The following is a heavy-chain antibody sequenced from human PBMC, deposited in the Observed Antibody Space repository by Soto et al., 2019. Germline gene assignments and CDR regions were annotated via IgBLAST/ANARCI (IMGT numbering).Heavy chain of an antibody. J-gene: IGHJ4*02. CDR2: ISGSGGST. Sequence: EVQLLESGGGLVQPGGSLRLSCAASGFTFSSYAMSWVRQAPGKGLEWVSTISGSGGSTYYADSVKGRFTISRDNSKNTLYLQMNRLRDEDTAVYYCERTQGRYFDYWGQGTLVTVSS. V-gene: IGHV3-23*01. D-gene: IGHD3-16*01. CDR1: GFTFSSYA. CDR3: ERTQGRYFDY.